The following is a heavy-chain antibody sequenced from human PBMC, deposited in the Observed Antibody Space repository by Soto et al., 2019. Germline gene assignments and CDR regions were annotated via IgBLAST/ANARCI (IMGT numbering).Heavy chain of an antibody. V-gene: IGHV3-74*01. CDR1: GFTFSNYW. D-gene: IGHD1-7*01. CDR3: ARGARNYYYFDC. CDR2: INGDGSST. Sequence: GESLKISCVASGFTFSNYWIHWVRQAPGKGLVWVSRINGDGSSTNYADSVKGQFTISRDNAKNTVYLQMNSLRVEDTAVYYCARGARNYYYFDCWGQGTLVTVSS. J-gene: IGHJ4*02.